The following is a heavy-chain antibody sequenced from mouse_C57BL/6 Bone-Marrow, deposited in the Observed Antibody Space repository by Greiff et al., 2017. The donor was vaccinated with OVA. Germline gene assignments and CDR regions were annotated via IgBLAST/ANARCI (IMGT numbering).Heavy chain of an antibody. J-gene: IGHJ3*01. Sequence: EVQLQQSVAELVRPGASVKLSCTASGFNIKNTYMPWVKQRPEQGLEWIGWIDPANGNPKYAPKFQGTATITAATSSNTSYLQRSSLTSEDTAICYCAREGGLWGFAYWGQGTLVTVSA. D-gene: IGHD3-3*01. CDR3: AREGGLWGFAY. V-gene: IGHV14-3*01. CDR1: GFNIKNTY. CDR2: IDPANGNP.